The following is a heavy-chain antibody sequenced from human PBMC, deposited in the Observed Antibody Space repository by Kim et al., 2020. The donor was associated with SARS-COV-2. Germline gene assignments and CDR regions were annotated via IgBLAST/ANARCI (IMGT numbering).Heavy chain of an antibody. V-gene: IGHV4-39*01. Sequence: SETLSLTCTVSGGSISSSSYYWGWIRQPPGKGLEWIGSIYYSGSTYYNPSHKSRVTISVDTSKNQFSLKLSSVTAADTAVYYCGRSRGIAAAGTYFDLWGRGTLVTVSS. D-gene: IGHD6-13*01. CDR1: GGSISSSSYY. CDR2: IYYSGST. CDR3: GRSRGIAAAGTYFDL. J-gene: IGHJ2*01.